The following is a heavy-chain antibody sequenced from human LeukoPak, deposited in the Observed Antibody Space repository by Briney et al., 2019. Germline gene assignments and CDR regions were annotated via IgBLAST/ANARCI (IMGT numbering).Heavy chain of an antibody. Sequence: ASVKVSCKASGYTFTSYVMHWVRQAPGQRLEWMGWINAGNGNTKYSQKFQGRVTITRDTSASTAYMELSSLRSEDTAVYYCARDNDFWSAPSWFDPWGQGTLVTVSS. CDR2: INAGNGNT. V-gene: IGHV1-3*01. CDR3: ARDNDFWSAPSWFDP. J-gene: IGHJ5*02. D-gene: IGHD3-3*01. CDR1: GYTFTSYV.